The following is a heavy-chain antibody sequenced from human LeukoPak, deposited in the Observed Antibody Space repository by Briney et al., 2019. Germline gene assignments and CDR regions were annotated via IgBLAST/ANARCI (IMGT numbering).Heavy chain of an antibody. Sequence: GGSLRLSCAASGFTFSSYSMNWVRQAPGKGLEWVSSISSSSYIYYADSVKGRFTISRDNAKNSLYLQMNSLRAEDTAVYYCVRDLSSSSTAYLQHWGQGTLVTVSS. V-gene: IGHV3-21*01. CDR2: ISSSSYI. D-gene: IGHD6-6*01. CDR1: GFTFSSYS. CDR3: VRDLSSSSTAYLQH. J-gene: IGHJ1*01.